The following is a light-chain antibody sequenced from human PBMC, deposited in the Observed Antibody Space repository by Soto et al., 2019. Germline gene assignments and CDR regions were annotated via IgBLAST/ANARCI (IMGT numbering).Light chain of an antibody. CDR1: QSLLHSNGYNY. J-gene: IGKJ3*01. CDR2: LGS. Sequence: DIVMTQSPLSLPVTPGEPASISCRSSQSLLHSNGYNYLDWYLQKPGQSPQLLIYLGSNRASGVPDRFSGCGSGTDFRLNVSRVEAEDVGVSYCMQALQTPFTFGPGTKVDIK. CDR3: MQALQTPFT. V-gene: IGKV2-28*01.